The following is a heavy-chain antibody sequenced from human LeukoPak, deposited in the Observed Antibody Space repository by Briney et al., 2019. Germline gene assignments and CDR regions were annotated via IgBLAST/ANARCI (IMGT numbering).Heavy chain of an antibody. CDR2: ISGSGGST. Sequence: GGSLRLSCAASGFTFSSYAMSWVRQAPGKGLEWVSAISGSGGSTYYADSVKGRFTISRDNSKNTLYLQMNSLRAEDTAVYYCAKDLRARWDSSIWAPGNWFDPWGQGTLVIVSS. J-gene: IGHJ5*02. D-gene: IGHD6-13*01. V-gene: IGHV3-23*01. CDR3: AKDLRARWDSSIWAPGNWFDP. CDR1: GFTFSSYA.